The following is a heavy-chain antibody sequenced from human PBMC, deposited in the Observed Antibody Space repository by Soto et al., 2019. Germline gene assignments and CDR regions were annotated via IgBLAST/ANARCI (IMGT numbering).Heavy chain of an antibody. CDR1: GGSISSSNW. CDR2: IYHSGST. V-gene: IGHV4-4*02. Sequence: QVQLQESGPGLVKPSGTLSLTCAVSGGSISSSNWWSWVRQPPGNGLEWIGEIYHSGSTNYNPSRKCRVTISVDKSKNQFSLKLISVTAADTAVYYCARVSGSYYYGMDVWGQGTTVTVSS. CDR3: ARVSGSYYYGMDV. J-gene: IGHJ6*02. D-gene: IGHD1-26*01.